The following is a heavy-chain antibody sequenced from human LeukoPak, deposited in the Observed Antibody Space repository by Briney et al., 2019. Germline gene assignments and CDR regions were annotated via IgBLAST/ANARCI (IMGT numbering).Heavy chain of an antibody. CDR1: GGSISSYY. J-gene: IGHJ3*01. Sequence: SETLSLTCTVSGGSISSYYWSWIRQPPGKGLKWIGYIYYSGSTNYNPSLKSRVTISVDISKNQFSLKVNSVTAADTAVYFCARIGATRGFFDVWGPGTMVTVST. D-gene: IGHD1-26*01. CDR2: IYYSGST. V-gene: IGHV4-59*12. CDR3: ARIGATRGFFDV.